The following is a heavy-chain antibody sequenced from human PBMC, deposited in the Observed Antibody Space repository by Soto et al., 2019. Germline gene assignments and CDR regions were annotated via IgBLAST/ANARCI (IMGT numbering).Heavy chain of an antibody. Sequence: QITLNESGPTVVRPTETLTLTCRFSGFSLTTSGVGVGWIRQSPGKAPEWLALIYWDDDKRYSASLKSRLTIPPAASKYQVVLTVSDLDPTDTATYYCAHRVLRTVFGLVTTTAIYFDFWGQGTPVAVSS. V-gene: IGHV2-5*02. CDR2: IYWDDDK. CDR1: GFSLTTSGVG. CDR3: AHRVLRTVFGLVTTTAIYFDF. J-gene: IGHJ4*02. D-gene: IGHD3-3*01.